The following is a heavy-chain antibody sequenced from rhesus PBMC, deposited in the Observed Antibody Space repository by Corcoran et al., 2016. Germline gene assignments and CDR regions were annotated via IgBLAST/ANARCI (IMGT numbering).Heavy chain of an antibody. CDR3: ASDRLAAAGGEFFDY. D-gene: IGHD6-25*01. CDR2: IYGSGRST. V-gene: IGHV4-169*02. CDR1: GGSISSSY. Sequence: QLQLQESGPGLVKPSETLSVTCAVSGGSISSSYWSWIRQAPGKGLEWIGYIYGSGRSTNSNPSLTSRVTLSVDTSKNQLSLKLSSVTAADTAVYYCASDRLAAAGGEFFDYWGQGVLVTVSS. J-gene: IGHJ4*01.